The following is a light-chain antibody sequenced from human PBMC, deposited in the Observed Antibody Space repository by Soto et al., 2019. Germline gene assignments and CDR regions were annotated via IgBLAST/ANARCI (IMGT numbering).Light chain of an antibody. J-gene: IGKJ1*01. CDR3: QKYDSAPRT. Sequence: DIQMTQSPSSLSASVGDRVTITCRASQAISNYLAWYQQKPGKVPKLLIYGASTLHSGVPSRFSGSGSGTDFTLTISSLQPEDVATYYCQKYDSAPRTFGQGTKVDI. V-gene: IGKV1-27*01. CDR1: QAISNY. CDR2: GAS.